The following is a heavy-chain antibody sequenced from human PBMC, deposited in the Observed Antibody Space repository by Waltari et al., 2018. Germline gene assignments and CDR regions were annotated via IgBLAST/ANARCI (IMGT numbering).Heavy chain of an antibody. D-gene: IGHD1-1*01. CDR3: ASLYTNSPFLDY. J-gene: IGHJ4*02. V-gene: IGHV4-39*01. CDR2: ISSSGTT. Sequence: QLQLRASGPGLVKPSETLSLTCTVSSGSIRTTSYFWGWIRPPPGKGRECIGTISSSGTTYYNPSRKSRSTISVDTSKNQFSLKLSSVTAADTAVYYCASLYTNSPFLDYWGQGTLVTVSS. CDR1: SGSIRTTSYF.